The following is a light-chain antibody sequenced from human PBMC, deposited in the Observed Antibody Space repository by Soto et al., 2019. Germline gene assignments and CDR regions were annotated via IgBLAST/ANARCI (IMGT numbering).Light chain of an antibody. J-gene: IGKJ4*01. CDR3: QQYNEWPLT. CDR2: GAS. V-gene: IGKV3-15*01. CDR1: QSVNSN. Sequence: EKVMTQSPAALSVSPGERATLSCRASQSVNSNLAWYQRKPGQAPRLLLYGASTRATGIPARFSGSASGTEFTLTICSLQSEDSAVYYCQQYNEWPLTFGGGTKVEIK.